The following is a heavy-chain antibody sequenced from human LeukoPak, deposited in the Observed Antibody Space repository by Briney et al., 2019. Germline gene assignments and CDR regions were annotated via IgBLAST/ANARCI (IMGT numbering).Heavy chain of an antibody. J-gene: IGHJ5*02. Sequence: PSETLSLTCTVSGGSISSYYWSWIRQPPGKGLEWIGEINHSGSTNYNPSLKSRVTISVDTSKNQFSLKLSSVTAADTAVYYCARMVVVSWFDPWGQGTLVTVSS. V-gene: IGHV4-34*01. CDR3: ARMVVVSWFDP. CDR1: GGSISSYY. D-gene: IGHD3-10*01. CDR2: INHSGST.